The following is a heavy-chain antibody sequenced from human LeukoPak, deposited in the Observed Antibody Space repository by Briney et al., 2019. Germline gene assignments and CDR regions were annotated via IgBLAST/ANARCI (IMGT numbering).Heavy chain of an antibody. V-gene: IGHV1-2*02. CDR3: ALDKPGYYYMDV. CDR1: GYTFTGYY. D-gene: IGHD3/OR15-3a*01. J-gene: IGHJ6*03. Sequence: ASVTVSCKASGYTFTGYYMHWVRQAPGQGLEWMGWINPNSGGTNYAQKFQGRVTMTRDTSISTAYMELSRLRSDDTAVYYCALDKPGYYYMDVWGKGTTVTVSS. CDR2: INPNSGGT.